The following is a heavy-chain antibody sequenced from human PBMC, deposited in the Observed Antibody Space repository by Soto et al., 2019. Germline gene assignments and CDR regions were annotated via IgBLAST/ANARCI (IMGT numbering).Heavy chain of an antibody. D-gene: IGHD3-10*01. J-gene: IGHJ6*02. CDR3: AWFGDVGYYYYGTDV. Sequence: SETLSLTCTASVASISSSSYYWGWIRQPPGKGLEWIGSIYYSGSTYYNPSLKSRVTISVDTSKNQFSLKLSSVTAADTAVYYCAWFGDVGYYYYGTDVWGQGTTVT. CDR1: VASISSSSYY. CDR2: IYYSGST. V-gene: IGHV4-39*01.